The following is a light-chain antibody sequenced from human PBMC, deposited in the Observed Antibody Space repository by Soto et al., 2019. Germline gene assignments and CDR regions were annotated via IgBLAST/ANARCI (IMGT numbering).Light chain of an antibody. J-gene: IGLJ1*01. CDR2: EVS. CDR1: NSDVGSYNL. CDR3: CSYAGSSTQSYV. Sequence: QSALTQPASVSGSPGQSITISCTGTNSDVGSYNLVSWYQQHPGKAPKVIIYEVSERPSGVSERFSGSKSGNTAYLMISGLQAEDEADYYCCSYAGSSTQSYVFGSGTKVTVL. V-gene: IGLV2-23*02.